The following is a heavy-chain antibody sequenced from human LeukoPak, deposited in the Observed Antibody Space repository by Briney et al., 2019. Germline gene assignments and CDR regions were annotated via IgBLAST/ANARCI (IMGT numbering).Heavy chain of an antibody. Sequence: GRSLRLSCAASGFTFDDYAMHWVRQAPGKGLEWVSSISWNSGSIAYADSVKGRFTISRDNAKNSLYLQMNSLRAEDTALYYCAKGVTGYTYSQSHYWGPGTLVTVSS. CDR3: AKGVTGYTYSQSHY. CDR1: GFTFDDYA. CDR2: ISWNSGSI. V-gene: IGHV3-9*01. D-gene: IGHD5-18*01. J-gene: IGHJ4*02.